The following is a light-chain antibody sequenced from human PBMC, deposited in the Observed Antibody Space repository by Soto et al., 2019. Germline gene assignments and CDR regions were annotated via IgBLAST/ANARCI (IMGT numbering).Light chain of an antibody. Sequence: EIVMTQSPATLSVSPGEKVTLSCRASQSISSSLVWFQQKSGQAPRVLIYGASTRATGIPARFSGSGSGTEFTLSISSLQSEDFGVYYCQQYSTWPRTFGQGTKLEIK. J-gene: IGKJ2*02. CDR2: GAS. V-gene: IGKV3-15*01. CDR3: QQYSTWPRT. CDR1: QSISSS.